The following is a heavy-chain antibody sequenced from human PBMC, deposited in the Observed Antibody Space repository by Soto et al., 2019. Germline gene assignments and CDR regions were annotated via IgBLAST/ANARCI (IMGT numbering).Heavy chain of an antibody. CDR3: AKENGYSSSWFEFDY. Sequence: GGSLRLSCAASGFTFSSYAMHWVRQAPGKGLEWVAVISYDGSNKYYADSVKGRFTISRDNSKNTLYLQMNSLRAEDTAVYYCAKENGYSSSWFEFDYWGQGPLVTVSS. D-gene: IGHD6-13*01. J-gene: IGHJ4*02. V-gene: IGHV3-30-3*01. CDR2: ISYDGSNK. CDR1: GFTFSSYA.